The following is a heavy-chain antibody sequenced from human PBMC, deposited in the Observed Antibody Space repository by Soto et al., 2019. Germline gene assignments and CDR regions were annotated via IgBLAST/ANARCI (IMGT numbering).Heavy chain of an antibody. V-gene: IGHV3-53*02. Sequence: EVQLVETGGGLIQPGGSLRLSCAASGFTVSSNYMSWVRQAPGKGLEWVSVIYSGGSTYYADSVKGRFTISRDNSKNTLYLQMNILRAEDTAVYYCARGGGPSSSYYDFWSGYYGGFDYWGQGTLVTVSS. CDR2: IYSGGST. CDR3: ARGGGPSSSYYDFWSGYYGGFDY. J-gene: IGHJ4*02. CDR1: GFTVSSNY. D-gene: IGHD3-3*01.